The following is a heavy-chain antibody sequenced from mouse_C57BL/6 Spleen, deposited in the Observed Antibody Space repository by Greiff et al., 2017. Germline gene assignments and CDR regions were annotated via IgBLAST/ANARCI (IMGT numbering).Heavy chain of an antibody. D-gene: IGHD2-12*01. J-gene: IGHJ3*01. CDR3: ARSPYDGAWFAY. CDR2: ISYDGSN. CDR1: GYSITSGYY. V-gene: IGHV3-6*01. Sequence: VQLQQSGPGLVKPSQSLSLTCSVTGYSITSGYYWNWIRQFPGNKLEWMGYISYDGSNNYNPSLKNRISITRDTSKNQFFLKLNSVTTEDTATYYCARSPYDGAWFAYWGQGTLVTVSA.